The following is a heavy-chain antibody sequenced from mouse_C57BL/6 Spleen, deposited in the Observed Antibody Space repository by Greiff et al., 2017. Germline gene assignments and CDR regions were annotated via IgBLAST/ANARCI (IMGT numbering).Heavy chain of an antibody. CDR2: IYPGDGDT. J-gene: IGHJ4*01. CDR1: GYAFSSSW. Sequence: QVQLQQSGPELVKPGASVKISCKASGYAFSSSWMNWVKQRPGKGLEWIGRIYPGDGDTNYNGKFKGKATLTADKSSSTAYMQLSSLTSEDSAVYFCARGLVGDYWGQGTSVTVSS. CDR3: ARGLVGDY. D-gene: IGHD1-1*02. V-gene: IGHV1-82*01.